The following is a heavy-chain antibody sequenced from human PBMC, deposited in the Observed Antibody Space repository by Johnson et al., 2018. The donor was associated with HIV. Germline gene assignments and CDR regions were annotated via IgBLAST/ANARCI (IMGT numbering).Heavy chain of an antibody. CDR2: IYSGGRT. V-gene: IGHV3-66*01. J-gene: IGHJ3*02. Sequence: VQLVESGGGLVQPGGSLRLSCAASGFTVSSNYMSWVRQAPGKGLEWVSVIYSGGRTYYADSVKGRFTISRDNSKNTQYLQMNSLRDEDTAVYFCARDRRYYDSSGYYHDAFDIWGQGTMVTVSS. D-gene: IGHD3-22*01. CDR3: ARDRRYYDSSGYYHDAFDI. CDR1: GFTVSSNY.